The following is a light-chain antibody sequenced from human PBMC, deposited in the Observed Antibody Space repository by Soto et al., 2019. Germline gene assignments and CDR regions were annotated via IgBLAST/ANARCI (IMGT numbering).Light chain of an antibody. V-gene: IGKV3-20*01. CDR2: GAS. CDR1: QSVSSSY. Sequence: EIVLTQSPGTLSLSPGERATLSCRASQSVSSSYLAWYQQNPGQAPRLLIYGASSRATGIPDRFSGSGSGTDFTLTISRLEPEDFAVYFCQQHGASPFTFGQGTRLEIK. J-gene: IGKJ5*01. CDR3: QQHGASPFT.